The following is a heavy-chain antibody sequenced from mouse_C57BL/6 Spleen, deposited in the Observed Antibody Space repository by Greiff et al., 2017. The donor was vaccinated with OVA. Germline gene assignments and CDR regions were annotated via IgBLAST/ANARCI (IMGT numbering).Heavy chain of an antibody. CDR3: ARREGYDYDFLAY. CDR2: INPNNGGT. V-gene: IGHV1-26*01. D-gene: IGHD2-4*01. J-gene: IGHJ3*01. Sequence: EVQLQQSGPELVKPGASVKISCKASGYTFTDYYMNWVKQSHGKSLEWIGDINPNNGGTSYNQKFKGKATLTVDKSSSTAYMELRSLTSEDSAVYYCARREGYDYDFLAYWGQGTLVTVSA. CDR1: GYTFTDYY.